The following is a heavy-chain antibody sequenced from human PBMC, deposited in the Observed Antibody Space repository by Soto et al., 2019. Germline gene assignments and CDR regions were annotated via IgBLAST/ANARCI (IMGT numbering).Heavy chain of an antibody. CDR3: AREGPGRHYYYYYGMDV. CDR2: INPNSGGT. CDR1: GYTFTGYY. D-gene: IGHD6-25*01. V-gene: IGHV1-2*04. Sequence: ASVKVSCKASGYTFTGYYMHWVRQAPGQGLEWMGWINPNSGGTNYAQKFQGWVTMTRDTSISTAYMELSRLRSDDTAVYYCAREGPGRHYYYYYGMDVWGQGTTVTVSS. J-gene: IGHJ6*02.